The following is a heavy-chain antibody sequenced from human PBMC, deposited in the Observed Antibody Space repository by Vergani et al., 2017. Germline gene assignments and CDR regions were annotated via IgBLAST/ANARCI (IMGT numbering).Heavy chain of an antibody. CDR2: IIPILGIA. Sequence: QVQLVQSGAEVKKPGSSVKVSCKASGGTFSSYTISWVRQAPGQGLEWMGRIIPILGIANYAQKCQGRVTITANKSTSTPYMELSSLRSEDTAVYYCARGAYYYDSSGYYYGGYFDYGGQGTLVTVSS. J-gene: IGHJ4*02. V-gene: IGHV1-69*02. CDR3: ARGAYYYDSSGYYYGGYFDY. D-gene: IGHD3-22*01. CDR1: GGTFSSYT.